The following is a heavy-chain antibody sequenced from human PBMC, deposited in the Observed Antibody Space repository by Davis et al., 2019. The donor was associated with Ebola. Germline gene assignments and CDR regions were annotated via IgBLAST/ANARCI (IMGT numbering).Heavy chain of an antibody. V-gene: IGHV3-23*01. CDR2: ISGSGAST. CDR1: GGSFSGYY. D-gene: IGHD6-19*01. J-gene: IGHJ4*02. CDR3: AKGSKIAVAAVFDY. Sequence: ETLSLTCAVYGGSFSGYYWSWIRQPPEKGLEWVSAISGSGASTYYADSVKGRFTVSRDNSKNTLYLQMNGLRAEDTAVYYCAKGSKIAVAAVFDYWGQGNLVTVSS.